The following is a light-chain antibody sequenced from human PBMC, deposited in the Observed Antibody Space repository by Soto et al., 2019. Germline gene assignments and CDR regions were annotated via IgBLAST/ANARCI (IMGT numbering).Light chain of an antibody. Sequence: EVVLTQSPATLSLSPGERATFSCRTSQSVSSHLAWYQQKPGQAPRLLIYEASKRATGIPARFSGSGSGTDFTLTIRSLEPEDSAIYYCQQRSNWPPLTFGGGTKVEIK. CDR2: EAS. J-gene: IGKJ4*01. V-gene: IGKV3-11*01. CDR1: QSVSSH. CDR3: QQRSNWPPLT.